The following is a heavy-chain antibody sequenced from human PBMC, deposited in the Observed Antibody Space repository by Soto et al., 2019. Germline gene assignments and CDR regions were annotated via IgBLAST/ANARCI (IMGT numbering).Heavy chain of an antibody. CDR1: GGSISSYY. V-gene: IGHV4-59*01. CDR2: IYYSGST. D-gene: IGHD1-20*01. CDR3: ARGYNWNDLGGMDV. Sequence: WETLSLTCTVSGGSISSYYWSWIRQPPGKGLEWIGYIYYSGSTNYNPSLKSRVTISVDTSKNQFSLKLSSVTAADTAVYYCARGYNWNDLGGMDVWGQGTTVTVSS. J-gene: IGHJ6*02.